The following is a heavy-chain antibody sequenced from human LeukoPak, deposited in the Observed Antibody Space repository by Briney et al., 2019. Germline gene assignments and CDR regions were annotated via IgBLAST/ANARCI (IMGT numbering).Heavy chain of an antibody. Sequence: GGSLRLSCVASGFTFSNYALHWVRQAPGKGLEWVVVISCGNADSVKGRFTISRDKSRNTLYLLMNSLRPEDTADYYCASHYSYGYPSGTYWGQGTLVTVSS. CDR1: GFTFSNYA. CDR2: ISCG. D-gene: IGHD5-18*01. J-gene: IGHJ4*02. CDR3: ASHYSYGYPSGTY. V-gene: IGHV3-30*04.